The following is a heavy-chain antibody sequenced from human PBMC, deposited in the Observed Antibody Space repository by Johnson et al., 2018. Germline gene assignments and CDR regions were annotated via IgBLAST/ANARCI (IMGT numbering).Heavy chain of an antibody. J-gene: IGHJ1*01. D-gene: IGHD6-6*01. CDR2: ISYDGSNK. CDR1: GFTFSSYA. CDR3: AKDSSPASSSASAGDQH. V-gene: IGHV3-30*04. Sequence: QVQLVQSGGGVVQPGRSLRLSCAASGFTFSSYAMHWVRQAPGKGLEWVAVISYDGSNKYYADSVKGRFTISRDNSKNTLYLQMNSLRDEDTAVYYCAKDSSPASSSASAGDQHWGQGTLVTVSS.